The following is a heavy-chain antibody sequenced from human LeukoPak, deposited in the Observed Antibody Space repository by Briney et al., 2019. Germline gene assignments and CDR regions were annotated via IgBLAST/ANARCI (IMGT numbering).Heavy chain of an antibody. Sequence: GSLRLSCAASGFTFSSYGMHWVRQAPGKGLEWVAVISYDGSNKYYADSVKGRFTISRDNSKNTLYLQMNSLRAEDTAVYYCARGGTYKEFGELVWSVGDYWGQGTLVTVSS. J-gene: IGHJ4*02. V-gene: IGHV3-30*03. CDR1: GFTFSSYG. CDR3: ARGGTYKEFGELVWSVGDY. D-gene: IGHD3-10*01. CDR2: ISYDGSNK.